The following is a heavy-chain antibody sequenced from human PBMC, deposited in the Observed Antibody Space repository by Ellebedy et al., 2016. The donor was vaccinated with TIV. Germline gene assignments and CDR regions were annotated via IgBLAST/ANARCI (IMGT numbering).Heavy chain of an antibody. D-gene: IGHD2-15*01. V-gene: IGHV1-8*01. CDR2: MTPDSGNT. J-gene: IGHJ4*02. CDR3: ARGIRMPSDY. Sequence: AASVKVSCKASGYTFTSYDINWVRQATGQGLEWMGWMTPDSGNTAYAQKFQGSVSMTRNTSISTAYLELSNLRSDDTAVYYCARGIRMPSDYWGQGTLVTVSS. CDR1: GYTFTSYD.